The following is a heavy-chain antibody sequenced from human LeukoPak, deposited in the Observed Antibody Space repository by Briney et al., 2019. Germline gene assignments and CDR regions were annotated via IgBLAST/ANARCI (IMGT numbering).Heavy chain of an antibody. V-gene: IGHV1-2*06. J-gene: IGHJ4*02. CDR3: AREASSWYVPIDY. Sequence: ASVKVSCKASGYTFTGYYMHWVRQAPGQGLEWMGRINPNSGCTNYAQKFQGRVTMTRDTSISTAYMELSRLRSDDTAVYYCAREASSWYVPIDYWGQGTLVTVSS. D-gene: IGHD6-13*01. CDR2: INPNSGCT. CDR1: GYTFTGYY.